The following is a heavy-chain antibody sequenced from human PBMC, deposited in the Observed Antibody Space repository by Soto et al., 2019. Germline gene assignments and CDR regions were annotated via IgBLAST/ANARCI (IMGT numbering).Heavy chain of an antibody. D-gene: IGHD3-16*01. V-gene: IGHV1-18*01. CDR3: AGGGYYDNSWGKLSHYGLDV. CDR1: GYTFIRYG. CDR2: ISPYNDYT. Sequence: QVQLAQSANEVKKPGASVRVSCKAAGYTFIRYGIAWVRQSPGQGLEWMGWISPYNDYTVYAQKCQRRDSMTADTSTRTVYMNLRGLKSGDTAVYYCAGGGYYDNSWGKLSHYGLDVWGQGTSVSVSS. J-gene: IGHJ6*02.